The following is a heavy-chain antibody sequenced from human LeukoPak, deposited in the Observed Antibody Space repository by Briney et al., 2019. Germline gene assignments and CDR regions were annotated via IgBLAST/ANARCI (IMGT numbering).Heavy chain of an antibody. CDR1: GFTFSNYA. CDR3: AKDIQLST. J-gene: IGHJ3*01. Sequence: GGSLRLSCAASGFTFSNYAMNWVRQAPGKGLEWVSLISGSTGSTYYADSVKGRFTISRDNSKNTLSLQMNSLRVEDTAMYFCAKDIQLSTWGLGTMVTVSS. D-gene: IGHD5-24*01. CDR2: ISGSTGST. V-gene: IGHV3-23*01.